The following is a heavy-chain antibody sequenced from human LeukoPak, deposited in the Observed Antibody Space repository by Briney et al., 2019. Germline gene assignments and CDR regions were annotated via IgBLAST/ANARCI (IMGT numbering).Heavy chain of an antibody. CDR1: GFTFSSYW. D-gene: IGHD6-13*01. J-gene: IGHJ4*02. Sequence: PGGSLRLSCAASGFTFSSYWMHWVRQAPGKGLVWVSRINSDGSSTNYADSVKGRFTISRDNAKNALYLQMNSLRVEDTAVHYCVRANAAAGRSYDYWGLGTLATVSS. CDR2: INSDGSST. V-gene: IGHV3-74*01. CDR3: VRANAAAGRSYDY.